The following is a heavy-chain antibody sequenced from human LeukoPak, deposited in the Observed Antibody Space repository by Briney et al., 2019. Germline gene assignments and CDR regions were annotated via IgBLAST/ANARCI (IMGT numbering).Heavy chain of an antibody. CDR1: GGSISSYY. CDR3: ARDSYCGGDCAARAVDC. CDR2: IYTTGST. D-gene: IGHD2-21*02. Sequence: SETLSLTCTVSGGSISSYYWSWIRQPAGKGLEWIGHIYTTGSTYYNPSLKSRVTISVDTSKNQFSLKLSSVTAADTAVYYCARDSYCGGDCAARAVDCWGQGTLVTVSS. V-gene: IGHV4-4*07. J-gene: IGHJ4*02.